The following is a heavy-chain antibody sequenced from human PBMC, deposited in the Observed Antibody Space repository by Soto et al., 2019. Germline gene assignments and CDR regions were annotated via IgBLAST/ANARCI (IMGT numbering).Heavy chain of an antibody. CDR3: ASSLGDSSSWFDY. CDR2: IDHSGST. V-gene: IGHV4-34*01. J-gene: IGHJ5*01. CDR1: GGSFSGYY. D-gene: IGHD6-13*01. Sequence: SETLSLTCAVYGGSFSGYYWSWIRQPPGKGLEWIGEIDHSGSTNYNPSLKSRVTISVDTSKNQFSLKLSSVTAADTAVYYCASSLGDSSSWFDYWGQGTLVTVSS.